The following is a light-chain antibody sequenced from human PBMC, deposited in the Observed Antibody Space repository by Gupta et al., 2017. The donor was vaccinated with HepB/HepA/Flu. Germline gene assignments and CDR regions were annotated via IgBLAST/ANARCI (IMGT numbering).Light chain of an antibody. Sequence: QSALTQPRPVSGSPGQSVTISCPGTSSDVGGYNYVSWYQQHPGKAPKLMIYDVSKRPSGVPDRFSGSKSGNTASLAISGLQAEDEADYCCCSYAGSYTWVFGGGTKLTVL. CDR1: SSDVGGYNY. V-gene: IGLV2-11*01. CDR3: CSYAGSYTWV. CDR2: DVS. J-gene: IGLJ3*02.